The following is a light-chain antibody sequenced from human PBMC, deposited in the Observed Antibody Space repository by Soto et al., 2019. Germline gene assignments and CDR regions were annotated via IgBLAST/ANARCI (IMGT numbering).Light chain of an antibody. CDR2: EVS. V-gene: IGLV2-8*01. Sequence: QSALTQPPSASGSPGQSVTISCTGTSGDVCGYNYVSWYQQHPGKAPKLMIFEVSERPSGVPDRFSASKSGNTASLTVSGLQAEDEADYYCSSYAGSNNYVFGTGTKVTVL. CDR1: SGDVCGYNY. CDR3: SSYAGSNNYV. J-gene: IGLJ1*01.